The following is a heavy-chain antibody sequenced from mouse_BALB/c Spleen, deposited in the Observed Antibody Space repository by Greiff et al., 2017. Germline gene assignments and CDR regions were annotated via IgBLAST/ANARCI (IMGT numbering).Heavy chain of an antibody. Sequence: VKVVESGPGLVAPSQSLSITCTVSGFSLTSYGVHWVRQPPGKGLEWLGVIWAGGSTNYNSALMSRLSISKDNSKSQVFLKMNSLQTDDTAMYYCARDNGAYYRYDRGAWFAYWGQGTLVTVSA. CDR2: IWAGGST. CDR3: ARDNGAYYRYDRGAWFAY. D-gene: IGHD2-14*01. V-gene: IGHV2-9*02. J-gene: IGHJ3*01. CDR1: GFSLTSYG.